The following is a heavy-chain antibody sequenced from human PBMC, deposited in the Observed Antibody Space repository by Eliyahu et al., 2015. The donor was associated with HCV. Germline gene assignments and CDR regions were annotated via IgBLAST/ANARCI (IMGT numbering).Heavy chain of an antibody. CDR1: GYSFTGYY. Sequence: QVQLVQSGAEVKKPGASVKVSCKASGYSFTGYYMHWXRQAPGQGLEWMGRINPYSGVTNYAQKFEGRVTMTRDTSISTAYMELSRLRSDDTAVYYCASRGGGIYYWLDPWGQGTLVTVSS. V-gene: IGHV1-2*06. J-gene: IGHJ5*02. CDR3: ASRGGGIYYWLDP. D-gene: IGHD1-26*01. CDR2: INPYSGVT.